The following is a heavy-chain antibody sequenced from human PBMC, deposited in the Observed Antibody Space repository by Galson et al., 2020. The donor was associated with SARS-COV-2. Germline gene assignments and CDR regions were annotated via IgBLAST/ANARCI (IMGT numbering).Heavy chain of an antibody. V-gene: IGHV1-18*01. J-gene: IGHJ6*02. CDR2: ISAYNGNT. D-gene: IGHD2-15*01. CDR1: GYTFTSYG. Sequence: ASVKVSCKASGYTFTSYGISWVRQAPGQGLEWMGWISAYNGNTNYAQKLQGRVTMTTDTSTSTAYMELRSLRSDDTAVYYCARDRDIVVVVAATPGGHYYYYYGMDVWGQGTTVTVSS. CDR3: ARDRDIVVVVAATPGGHYYYYYGMDV.